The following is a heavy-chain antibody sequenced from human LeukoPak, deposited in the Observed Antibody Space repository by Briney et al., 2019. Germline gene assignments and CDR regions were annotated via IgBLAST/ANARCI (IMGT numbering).Heavy chain of an antibody. V-gene: IGHV3-21*01. CDR3: ARDGDYPINFDY. D-gene: IGHD4-17*01. CDR2: ISSSSSYI. CDR1: GLTFSSYS. Sequence: GGSLRLSCAASGLTFSSYSMNWVRQAPGKGLEWVSSISSSSSYIYYADSVKGRFTISRDNAKNSLYLQMNSLRAEDTAVYYCARDGDYPINFDYWGQGTLVTVSS. J-gene: IGHJ4*02.